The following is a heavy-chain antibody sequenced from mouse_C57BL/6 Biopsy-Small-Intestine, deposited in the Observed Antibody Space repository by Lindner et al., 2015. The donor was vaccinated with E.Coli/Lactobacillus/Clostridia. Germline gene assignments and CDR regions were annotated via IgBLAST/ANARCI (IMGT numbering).Heavy chain of an antibody. J-gene: IGHJ2*01. V-gene: IGHV3-1*01. D-gene: IGHD1-1*01. CDR3: ARGYYGSSYGYYFDY. Sequence: VQLQESGPGMVKPSQSLSLTCTVTGYSITSSYDWHWIRHFPGNKLEWMGYISYSGSTNYNPSLKSRISITHDTSKNHFFLKLNSVTTEDTATYYCARGYYGSSYGYYFDYWGQGTTLTVSS. CDR1: GYSITSSYD. CDR2: ISYSGST.